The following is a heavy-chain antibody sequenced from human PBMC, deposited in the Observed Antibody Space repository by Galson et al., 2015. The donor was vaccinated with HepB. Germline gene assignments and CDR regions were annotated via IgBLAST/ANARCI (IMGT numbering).Heavy chain of an antibody. V-gene: IGHV3-74*01. D-gene: IGHD2-2*01. CDR2: IKTDGSYT. Sequence: SLRLSCAASGFIFSSYWMHWVRQAPGKGLVWVSRIKTDGSYTSYADSVKGRFTISRDNAKNTVYLEMNSLRTEDTSIYYCVRSSNFDTWGQGTLVTVSS. J-gene: IGHJ4*02. CDR3: VRSSNFDT. CDR1: GFIFSSYW.